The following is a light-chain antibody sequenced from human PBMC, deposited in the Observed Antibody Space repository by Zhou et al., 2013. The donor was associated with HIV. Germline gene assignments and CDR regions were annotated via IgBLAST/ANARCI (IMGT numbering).Light chain of an antibody. CDR1: QGISNY. J-gene: IGKJ1*01. CDR3: QKYNSAPRT. CDR2: SAS. V-gene: IGKV1-27*01. Sequence: DIQMTQSPSSLSASVGDRVTITCRASQGISNYLAWFQQKPGKAPKSLIYSASTLASSDVPSRFSGSGSGTEFTLTITNLQPEDVATYYCQKYNSAPRTFGQGTKVEV.